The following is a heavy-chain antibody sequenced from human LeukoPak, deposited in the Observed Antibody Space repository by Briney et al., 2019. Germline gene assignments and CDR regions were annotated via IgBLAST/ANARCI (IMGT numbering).Heavy chain of an antibody. CDR1: GGTFSSYA. V-gene: IGHV1-69*13. CDR3: ARARGYSYAFDYFDY. CDR2: IIPIFGTA. J-gene: IGHJ4*02. D-gene: IGHD5-18*01. Sequence: SVKVSCKASGGTFSSYAISWVRQAPGQGLEWMGGIIPIFGTANYAQRFQGRVTITADESTSTAYMELSSLRSEDTAVYYCARARGYSYAFDYFDYWGQGTLVTVSS.